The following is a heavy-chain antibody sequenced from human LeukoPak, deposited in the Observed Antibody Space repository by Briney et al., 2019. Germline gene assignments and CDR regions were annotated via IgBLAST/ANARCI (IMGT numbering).Heavy chain of an antibody. CDR2: IGTAGDT. Sequence: TGGSLRLSCAASGFTFSSYDMHWVRQATGKGLEWVSAIGTAGDTYYPGSVKGRFTISRENAKNSLYLQMNSLRAGDTAVYYCARGTDDCSGGSCYSWFDPWGQGTLVTVSS. J-gene: IGHJ5*02. D-gene: IGHD2-15*01. CDR3: ARGTDDCSGGSCYSWFDP. CDR1: GFTFSSYD. V-gene: IGHV3-13*01.